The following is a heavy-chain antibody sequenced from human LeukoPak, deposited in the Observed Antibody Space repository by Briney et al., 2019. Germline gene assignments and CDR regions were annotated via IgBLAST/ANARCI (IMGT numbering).Heavy chain of an antibody. D-gene: IGHD2-8*02. CDR3: ARGRTGGGGFDY. Sequence: ASVKVSCKASGYTFTSYDINWVRQATGQGLEWMGWMDPNSGNTGYAQKFQGRVTMTRNTSISTAYMELSSLRSEDTAVYYCARGRTGGGGFDYWGQGTLVTVSS. V-gene: IGHV1-8*01. CDR2: MDPNSGNT. CDR1: GYTFTSYD. J-gene: IGHJ4*02.